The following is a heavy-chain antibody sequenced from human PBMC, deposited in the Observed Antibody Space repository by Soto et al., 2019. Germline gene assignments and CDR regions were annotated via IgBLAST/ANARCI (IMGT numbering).Heavy chain of an antibody. V-gene: IGHV3-23*01. D-gene: IGHD2-21*02. CDR1: GFTFSNHA. CDR2: ISGSGGST. CDR3: AKLGGDPNWFDP. J-gene: IGHJ5*02. Sequence: PGGSLRLPWAASGFTFSNHAMSWVRQAPGKGLEWVSVISGSGGSTYYADSVKGRFTISRDNSKNTLYLQMNSLRAEDTAVYYCAKLGGDPNWFDPWGQGTLVTVSS.